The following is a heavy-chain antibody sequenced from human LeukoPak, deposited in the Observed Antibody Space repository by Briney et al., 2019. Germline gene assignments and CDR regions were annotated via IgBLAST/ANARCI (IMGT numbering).Heavy chain of an antibody. CDR1: GFTFSTYW. D-gene: IGHD4-17*01. V-gene: IGHV3-74*01. CDR2: INSDGSST. Sequence: PGGSLRLSCAASGFTFSTYWMHWVRQAPGKGLVWVSRINSDGSSTSYADSVKGRFTISRDNAKNTLYLQMNSLRAEDMAAYYCARAGQHYGDYVEFWFDPWGQGTLVTVSS. CDR3: ARAGQHYGDYVEFWFDP. J-gene: IGHJ5*02.